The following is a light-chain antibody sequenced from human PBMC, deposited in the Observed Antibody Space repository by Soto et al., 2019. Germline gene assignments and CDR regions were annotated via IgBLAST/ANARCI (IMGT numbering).Light chain of an antibody. V-gene: IGKV1-5*01. CDR1: QSISRW. CDR3: QQYGSSGT. J-gene: IGKJ1*01. CDR2: HAS. Sequence: DIQMTQSPSTLSASVGNRVTISCRASQSISRWLAWYQQKPGKAPTLLIYHASSLESGVPSRFSGSGSGTDFTLTINSLEPEDFAVYYCQQYGSSGTLGQGTKVDIK.